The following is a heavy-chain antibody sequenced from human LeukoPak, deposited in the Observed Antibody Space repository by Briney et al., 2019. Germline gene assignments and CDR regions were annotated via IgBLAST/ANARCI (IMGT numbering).Heavy chain of an antibody. CDR2: INPSGGST. V-gene: IGHV1-46*01. J-gene: IGHJ4*02. CDR1: GYAFTSYY. Sequence: ASVKVSCKASGYAFTSYYMHWVRQAPGQGLEWMGIINPSGGSTSYAQKFQGRVTMTTDTSTSTAYMELRSLRSDDTAVYYCARVISPAAIDIDYWGQGTLVTVSS. CDR3: ARVISPAAIDIDY. D-gene: IGHD2-2*01.